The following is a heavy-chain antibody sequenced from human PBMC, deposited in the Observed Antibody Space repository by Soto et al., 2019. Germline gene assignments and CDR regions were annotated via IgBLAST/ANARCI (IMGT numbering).Heavy chain of an antibody. CDR2: VYYSGST. CDR1: GGSTSSGGYY. D-gene: IGHD3-9*01. J-gene: IGHJ5*02. CDR3: ARAAGWKWFDP. V-gene: IGHV4-31*03. Sequence: QVQLQESGPRLVKPSQTLSLTCTVSGGSTSSGGYYWSWIRQYPGKGLEWIGFVYYSGSTYYNPSLKIRVIISVDTSKKQFSLKLSSVTAADTAVYYCARAAGWKWFDPWGQGTLVTVSS.